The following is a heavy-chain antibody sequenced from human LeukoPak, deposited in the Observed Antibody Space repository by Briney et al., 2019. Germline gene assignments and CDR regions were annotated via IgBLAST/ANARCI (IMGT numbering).Heavy chain of an antibody. J-gene: IGHJ3*02. CDR3: AKGVYGGNFVDAFDI. D-gene: IGHD4/OR15-4a*01. Sequence: GGSLRLSCAASGFTFSSYEMNWVRQAPGKGLEWVSYISSSGSTIYYADSVKGRFTISRDNAKNSLYLQMNSLRAEDTAVYYCAKGVYGGNFVDAFDIWGQGTMIIVTS. V-gene: IGHV3-48*03. CDR1: GFTFSSYE. CDR2: ISSSGSTI.